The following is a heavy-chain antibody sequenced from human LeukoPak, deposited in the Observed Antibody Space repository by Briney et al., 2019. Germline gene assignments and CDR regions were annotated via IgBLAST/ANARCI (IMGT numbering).Heavy chain of an antibody. J-gene: IGHJ4*02. CDR1: GFTFSHYY. Sequence: PGGSLRLSCAASGFTFSHYYMSWIRQAPGKGLEWVSYISSSGSTIYYADSVKGRFTISRDNAKNSLYLQMNSLRAEDTGVYDCARVYCSSARCPNEGYYFDYWGQGTLVTVSS. V-gene: IGHV3-11*01. D-gene: IGHD2-2*01. CDR2: ISSSGSTI. CDR3: ARVYCSSARCPNEGYYFDY.